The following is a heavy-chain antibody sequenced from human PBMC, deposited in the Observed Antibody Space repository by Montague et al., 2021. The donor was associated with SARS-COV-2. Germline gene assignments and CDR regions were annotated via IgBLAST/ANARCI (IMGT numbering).Heavy chain of an antibody. V-gene: IGHV6-1*01. CDR1: GDSVSSNSAA. CDR3: ASGRMVPYSSSWTTLYYYYGMDV. CDR2: TYYRSKWYN. D-gene: IGHD6-13*01. Sequence: CAISGDSVSSNSAAWNWIRQSPSRGPEWLGRTYYRSKWYNDYAVXXKSRITINPDTSKNQFSLQLNSVTPEDTAVYYCASGRMVPYSSSWTTLYYYYGMDVWGQGTRSPSP. J-gene: IGHJ6*02.